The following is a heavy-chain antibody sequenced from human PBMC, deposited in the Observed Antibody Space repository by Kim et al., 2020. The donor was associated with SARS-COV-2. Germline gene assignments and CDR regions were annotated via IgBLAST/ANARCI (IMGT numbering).Heavy chain of an antibody. CDR1: GFTFSSYS. J-gene: IGHJ4*02. D-gene: IGHD6-19*01. CDR2: ISSSSSYI. Sequence: GGSLRLSCAASGFTFSSYSMNWVRQAPGKGLEWVSSISSSSSYIYYADSVKGRFTISRDNAKNSLYLQMNSLRAEDTAVYYCARDSARYSSGFDYWGQGTLVTVPS. V-gene: IGHV3-21*01. CDR3: ARDSARYSSGFDY.